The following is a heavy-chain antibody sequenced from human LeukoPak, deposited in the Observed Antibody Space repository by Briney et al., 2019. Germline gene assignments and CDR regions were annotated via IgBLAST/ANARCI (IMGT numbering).Heavy chain of an antibody. CDR1: GFTFSSYW. V-gene: IGHV3-7*01. D-gene: IGHD2-2*01. CDR2: IKQDGSEK. J-gene: IGHJ4*02. Sequence: GGSLRLSCAASGFTFSSYWMNWVRQAPGKGLEWVANIKQDGSEKYYMDSVKGRFTISRDNTKNTLHLQMNSLRAEDTAIYYCGKECSSTTCYPWGQGTQVTVSS. CDR3: GKECSSTTCYP.